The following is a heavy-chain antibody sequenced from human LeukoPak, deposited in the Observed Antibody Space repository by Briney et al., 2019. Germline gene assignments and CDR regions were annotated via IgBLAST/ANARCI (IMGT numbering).Heavy chain of an antibody. V-gene: IGHV4-34*01. D-gene: IGHD6-13*01. Sequence: SETLSLTCTVSGGSISSYYWSWIRQPPGKGLEWIGEINHSGSTNYNPSLKSRVTISVDTSKNQFSLKLSSVTAADTAVYYCARGKRSSSYNRLTWFDPWGQGTLVTVSS. CDR1: GGSISSYY. J-gene: IGHJ5*02. CDR3: ARGKRSSSYNRLTWFDP. CDR2: INHSGST.